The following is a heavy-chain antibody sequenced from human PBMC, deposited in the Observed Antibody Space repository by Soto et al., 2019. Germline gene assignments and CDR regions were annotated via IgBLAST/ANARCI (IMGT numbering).Heavy chain of an antibody. Sequence: EAQLVESGGGLVQPGGSLRLSCVTSGFTFTNYWVTWVRQAPGKGLEWVANIKEDGGEKYYGDSVKGRFTVSRDNAXXXXXXXXXXXXXXXXXXXXXXXGVALDYWGQGTLVTVSS. J-gene: IGHJ4*02. V-gene: IGHV3-7*01. D-gene: IGHD2-15*01. CDR2: IKEDGGEK. CDR1: GFTFTNYW. CDR3: XXGVALDY.